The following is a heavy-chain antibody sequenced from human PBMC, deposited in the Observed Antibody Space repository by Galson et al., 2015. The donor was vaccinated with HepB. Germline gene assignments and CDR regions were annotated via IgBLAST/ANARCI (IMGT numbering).Heavy chain of an antibody. V-gene: IGHV3-30*18. D-gene: IGHD3-3*01. CDR2: ISYDGKKK. Sequence: SLRLSCAASGFTFRSHGMYWVRQAPGKGLEWVALISYDGKKKDYGDSVKGRFTVSRDNSRNTLYLQMNNLSAEDTAVYYCAKDQNFWSGYYRVNIDYWGRGTLVTVSS. J-gene: IGHJ4*02. CDR1: GFTFRSHG. CDR3: AKDQNFWSGYYRVNIDY.